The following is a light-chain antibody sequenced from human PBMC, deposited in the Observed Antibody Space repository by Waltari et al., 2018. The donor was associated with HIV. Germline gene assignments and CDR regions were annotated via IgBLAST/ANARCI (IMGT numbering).Light chain of an antibody. CDR3: AASTGTSTL. Sequence: QSALTQPASVAGSPGQSITISCTGPDGDVGGSNYVSWFQQQAGKAPKLIIYEVSRRPSVRSDLFSAARSGNTAPLTVAALQKEDEADYHGAASTGTSTLFGGGTKLTVL. CDR2: EVS. V-gene: IGLV2-14*03. J-gene: IGLJ2*01. CDR1: DGDVGGSNY.